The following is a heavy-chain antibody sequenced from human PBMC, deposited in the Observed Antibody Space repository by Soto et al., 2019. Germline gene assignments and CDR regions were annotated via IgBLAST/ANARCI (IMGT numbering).Heavy chain of an antibody. J-gene: IGHJ5*02. CDR1: GYTFTSYG. Sequence: ASVKVSCKASGYTFTSYGISWVRQAPGQGLEWMGWISAYNGNTNYAQKLQGRVTMTTDTSTSTAYMELRSLRSDDTAVYHCARGRITMVRGVIIQDWFDPWGQGTLVTVSS. D-gene: IGHD3-10*01. CDR3: ARGRITMVRGVIIQDWFDP. CDR2: ISAYNGNT. V-gene: IGHV1-18*04.